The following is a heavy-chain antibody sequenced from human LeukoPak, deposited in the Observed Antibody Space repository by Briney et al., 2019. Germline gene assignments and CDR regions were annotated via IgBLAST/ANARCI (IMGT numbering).Heavy chain of an antibody. CDR3: AKPGDSSGWTS. CDR2: ISYGGSNK. D-gene: IGHD6-19*01. CDR1: GFTFSSYG. V-gene: IGHV3-30*18. Sequence: PRRSPRLSCAASGFTFSSYGMHWVRQAPGKGLEWVAVISYGGSNKYYADSVKGRFTISRDNSKNTLYLQMNSLRAEDTAVYYCAKPGDSSGWTSWGQGTLVTVSS. J-gene: IGHJ4*02.